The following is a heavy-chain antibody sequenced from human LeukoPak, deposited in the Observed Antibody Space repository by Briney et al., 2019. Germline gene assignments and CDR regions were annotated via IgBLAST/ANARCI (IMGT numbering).Heavy chain of an antibody. D-gene: IGHD3-16*02. J-gene: IGHJ4*02. V-gene: IGHV3-33*06. CDR2: IWYDGSNK. CDR3: AKVGGYYDYVWGSYRYRLGNHFDY. Sequence: GGSLRLSCAASGFTFSSYGMHWVRQAPGKGLEWVAVIWYDGSNKYYADSVKGRFTISRDNSKNTLYLQMNSLRAEDTAVYYCAKVGGYYDYVWGSYRYRLGNHFDYWGQGTLVTVSS. CDR1: GFTFSSYG.